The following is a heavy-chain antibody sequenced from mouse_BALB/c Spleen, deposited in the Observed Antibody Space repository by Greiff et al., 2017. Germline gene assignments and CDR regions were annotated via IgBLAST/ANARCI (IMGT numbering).Heavy chain of an antibody. D-gene: IGHD2-4*01. J-gene: IGHJ1*01. V-gene: IGHV1-14*01. CDR2: INPYNDGT. CDR1: GYTFTSYV. Sequence: EVQLQQSGPELVKPGASVKMSCKASGYTFTSYVMHWVKQKPGQGLEWIGYINPYNDGTKYNEKFKGKATLTSDKSSSTAYMELSSLTSEDCAVYYCARRGGVITTSYWYFDVWGAGTTVTVSS. CDR3: ARRGGVITTSYWYFDV.